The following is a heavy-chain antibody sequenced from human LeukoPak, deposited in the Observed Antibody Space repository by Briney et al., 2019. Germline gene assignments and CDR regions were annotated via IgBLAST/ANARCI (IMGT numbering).Heavy chain of an antibody. CDR1: GYTFTIYG. D-gene: IGHD6-19*01. J-gene: IGHJ5*02. Sequence: GASVTVSCKASGYTFTIYGISWVRQAPGQGLEWMGWISAYNGNTNYAQKLQGRVTMTTDTSTSTAYMELRSLRSDDTAVYYCARDFFSAVAGQYNWFDPWGQGTLVTVSS. CDR3: ARDFFSAVAGQYNWFDP. CDR2: ISAYNGNT. V-gene: IGHV1-18*01.